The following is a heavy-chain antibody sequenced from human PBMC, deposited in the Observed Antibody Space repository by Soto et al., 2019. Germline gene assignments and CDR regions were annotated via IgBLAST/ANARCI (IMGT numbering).Heavy chain of an antibody. CDR3: AKVGQYCSGGSCLPVY. CDR1: GFTFSSYA. J-gene: IGHJ4*02. Sequence: GGSLRLSCAASGFTFSSYAMSWVRQAPGKGLEWVSAISGSGGSTYYADSVKGRFTISRDNSKNTLYLQMNSLRAEDTAVYYCAKVGQYCSGGSCLPVYWGQGTLVTVSS. CDR2: ISGSGGST. V-gene: IGHV3-23*01. D-gene: IGHD2-15*01.